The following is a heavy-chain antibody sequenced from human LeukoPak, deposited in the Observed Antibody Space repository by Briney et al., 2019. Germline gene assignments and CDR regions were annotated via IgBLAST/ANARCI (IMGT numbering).Heavy chain of an antibody. CDR2: ISSSSTYK. D-gene: IGHD6-19*01. Sequence: GGSLRLSCAASGFTFSNYAMSWVRQAPGKGLEWVSSISSSSTYKYYADSVKGRITISRDNAQNSLYLQMNSLSAEDTAIYYCARDHRSGGWYHAFDIWGQGTMVTVSS. CDR3: ARDHRSGGWYHAFDI. V-gene: IGHV3-21*01. J-gene: IGHJ3*02. CDR1: GFTFSNYA.